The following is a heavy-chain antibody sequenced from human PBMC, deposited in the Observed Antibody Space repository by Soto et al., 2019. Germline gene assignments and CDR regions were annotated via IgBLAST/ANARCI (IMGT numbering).Heavy chain of an antibody. CDR2: IYTDGRT. CDR1: GFTVSSRY. D-gene: IGHD1-20*01. J-gene: IGHJ4*02. V-gene: IGHV3-53*01. CDR3: ARGVTVGVTGPDY. Sequence: EVQLVESGGGLIQPGGSLRLSCAASGFTVSSRYMSWVRQAPGKGLEWVSVIYTDGRTFYADSVKGRFTISRDNSKNTLYLQMASLRAEDTGVYYCARGVTVGVTGPDYRGQGKLVTVSS.